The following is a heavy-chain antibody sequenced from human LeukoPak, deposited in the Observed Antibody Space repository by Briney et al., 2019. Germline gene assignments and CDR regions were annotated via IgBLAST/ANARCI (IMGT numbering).Heavy chain of an antibody. V-gene: IGHV3-15*01. J-gene: IGHJ4*02. CDR1: GFTFSNAW. CDR3: CLRYFDWLLGWVDY. CDR2: IKSKTDGGTT. D-gene: IGHD3-9*01. Sequence: SGGSLRLSCAASGFTFSNAWMSWVRQAPGKGLEWVGRIKSKTDGGTTDYAAPVKGRFTISRDDSKNTLYLKMNSLKTEDTAVYYCCLRYFDWLLGWVDYWGQGTLVTVSS.